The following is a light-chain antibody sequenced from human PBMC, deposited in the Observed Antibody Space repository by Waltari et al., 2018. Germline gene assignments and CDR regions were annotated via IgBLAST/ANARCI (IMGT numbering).Light chain of an antibody. Sequence: QSALTQPASVSGSPGQSITISCSGTDRYVGAYNFVPWYQPHPGKAPHLIIYEVSNRPSVISNRFSASKSGNTASLTISGLQAEDEADYYCSSYTTSSAPGVFGTGTRVTVL. J-gene: IGLJ1*01. V-gene: IGLV2-14*01. CDR3: SSYTTSSAPGV. CDR2: EVS. CDR1: DRYVGAYNF.